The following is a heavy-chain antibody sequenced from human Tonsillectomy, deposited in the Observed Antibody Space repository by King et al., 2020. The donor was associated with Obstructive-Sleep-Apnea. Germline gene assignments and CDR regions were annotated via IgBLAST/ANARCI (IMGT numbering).Heavy chain of an antibody. J-gene: IGHJ4*02. CDR3: ARVPLSGVVTATFRGRYYFDY. CDR2: IFYSGST. D-gene: IGHD2-21*02. V-gene: IGHV4-30-4*01. Sequence: VQLQESGPGLVKPSQTLSLTCTVSGGSISSGDYYWSWIRQPPGKGLEWIGYIFYSGSTYYNPSLKSRVTISVDTSKNQFSLKLSSVTAADTAVYYCARVPLSGVVTATFRGRYYFDYWGQGTLVTVSS. CDR1: GGSISSGDYY.